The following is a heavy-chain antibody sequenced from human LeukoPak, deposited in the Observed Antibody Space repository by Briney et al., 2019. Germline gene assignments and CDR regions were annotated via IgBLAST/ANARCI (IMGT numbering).Heavy chain of an antibody. CDR2: INTDGSNT. Sequence: GGSLRLSCVASGFTFSSFWMQWVRQAPGKGLVYVSRINTDGSNTNYADSVRGRFTISRDNAKNSLYLQMNSPRAEDTAVYYCARDSSTLFDYWGQGTLVTVSS. D-gene: IGHD2-2*01. V-gene: IGHV3-74*01. J-gene: IGHJ4*02. CDR3: ARDSSTLFDY. CDR1: GFTFSSFW.